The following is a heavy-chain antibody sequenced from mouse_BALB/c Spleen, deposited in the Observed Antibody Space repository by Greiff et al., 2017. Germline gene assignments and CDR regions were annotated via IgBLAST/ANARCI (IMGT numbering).Heavy chain of an antibody. CDR1: GYTFTSYW. Sequence: VQLQQPGAELVKPGASVKLSCKASGYTFTSYWMHWVKQRPGQGLEWIGEIDPSDSYTNYNQKFKGKATLTVDKSSSTAYMQLSSLTSEDSAVYYCARNWGNYVAYWGQGTLVTVSA. V-gene: IGHV1-69*02. CDR2: IDPSDSYT. D-gene: IGHD2-1*01. CDR3: ARNWGNYVAY. J-gene: IGHJ3*01.